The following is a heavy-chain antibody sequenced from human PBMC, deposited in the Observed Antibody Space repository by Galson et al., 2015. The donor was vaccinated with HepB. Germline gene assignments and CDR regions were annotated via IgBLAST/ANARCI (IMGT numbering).Heavy chain of an antibody. Sequence: SLRLSCAASGFTFATFGMQWARQAPGKGLEWVAAISYDGSQKYHADSVKGRFTVSRDNSKSTLFLQMNSLKPDDTAIYYCARDPKRSFADEDYNFGMDVWGQGTAVTVSS. V-gene: IGHV3-30*03. J-gene: IGHJ6*02. CDR3: ARDPKRSFADEDYNFGMDV. D-gene: IGHD1-20*01. CDR2: ISYDGSQK. CDR1: GFTFATFG.